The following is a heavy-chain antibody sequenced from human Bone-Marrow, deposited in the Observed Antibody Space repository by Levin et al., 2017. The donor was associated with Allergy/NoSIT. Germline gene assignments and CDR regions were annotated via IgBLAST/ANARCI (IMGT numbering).Heavy chain of an antibody. Sequence: PSETLSLTCSVSRGSISSSLYYWGWIRQPPGKGLEWIGSIYSSANTYYNPALKSRVAISLDTSKNQFSLRLSSVTAADTAVYYCARQLGGTTYYYYAMDVWGQGTTVTVSS. J-gene: IGHJ6*02. D-gene: IGHD1-14*01. CDR3: ARQLGGTTYYYYAMDV. CDR1: RGSISSSLYY. CDR2: IYSSANT. V-gene: IGHV4-39*01.